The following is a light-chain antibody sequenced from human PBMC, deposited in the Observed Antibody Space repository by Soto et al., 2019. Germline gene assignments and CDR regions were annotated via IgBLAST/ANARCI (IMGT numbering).Light chain of an antibody. CDR3: DHRDHPLFPYL. J-gene: IGLJ1*01. Sequence: SVLTQPPSASETPGQTVSISCSGSNTNIASNTVNWYQHLPGTAPKLLIYYNNQRPSGVPDRFSGSKSGTSASLAISGLQSEDDSEYYGDHRDHPLFPYLLGTDIRVTVL. V-gene: IGLV1-44*01. CDR1: NTNIASNT. CDR2: YNN.